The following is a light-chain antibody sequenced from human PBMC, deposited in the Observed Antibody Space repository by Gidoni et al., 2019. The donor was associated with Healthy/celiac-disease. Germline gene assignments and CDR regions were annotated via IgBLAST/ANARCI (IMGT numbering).Light chain of an antibody. V-gene: IGKV3-15*01. CDR1: QSVSSN. CDR3: QQYNNWPPSYT. CDR2: GAS. Sequence: EIVMTQSPATLSVSPGERATIPCRASQSVSSNLAWYQQKPGQAPRLRLYGASTRATGIPARFIGSGSGTEFTLTIISLQSEDFAVYFCQQYNNWPPSYTFGQWTKLEIK. J-gene: IGKJ2*01.